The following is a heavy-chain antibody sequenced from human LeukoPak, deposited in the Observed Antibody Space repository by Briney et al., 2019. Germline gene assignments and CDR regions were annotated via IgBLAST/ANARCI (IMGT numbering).Heavy chain of an antibody. D-gene: IGHD1-26*01. J-gene: IGHJ5*02. CDR1: GGSISTYY. CDR2: IYYTGST. Sequence: SETLSLTCTVAGGSISTYYWSWIRQPPGKGLEWIGYIYYTGSTSYNPSLKSRVTMSLDASKNQFSLELNSVTPADTAVYYCARGGNYWPQWWFDPWGRGTLVSVSS. CDR3: ARGGNYWPQWWFDP. V-gene: IGHV4-59*01.